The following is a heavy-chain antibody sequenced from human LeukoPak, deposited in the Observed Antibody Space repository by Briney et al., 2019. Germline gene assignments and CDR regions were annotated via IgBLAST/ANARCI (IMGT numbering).Heavy chain of an antibody. CDR3: VKDLMRDRWFGES. J-gene: IGHJ5*02. CDR2: IRYEGNEK. CDR1: GFTFSYYG. D-gene: IGHD3-10*01. Sequence: GGSLRLSCVASGFTFSYYGMHWVRQAPGKGLEWVAFIRYEGNEKYYADSVKGRFTISRDNSKKTLYLEMNSLRIEDTAVYYCVKDLMRDRWFGESWGQGILVTVSS. V-gene: IGHV3-30*02.